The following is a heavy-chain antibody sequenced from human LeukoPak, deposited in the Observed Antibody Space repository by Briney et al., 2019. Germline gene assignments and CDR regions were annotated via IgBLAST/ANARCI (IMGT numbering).Heavy chain of an antibody. V-gene: IGHV4-34*01. CDR2: LNHRGST. J-gene: IGHJ6*03. Sequence: SETLSLTCAVYGGSFSGYYWSWIRQPPGKGLEWIGELNHRGSTNYTPSLESRVTISVDTSKNQFSLKLSSVTAAHTAVYYCARGLNRYYYYMPVWGKGTTVTVSS. CDR3: ARGLNRYYYYMPV. CDR1: GGSFSGYY.